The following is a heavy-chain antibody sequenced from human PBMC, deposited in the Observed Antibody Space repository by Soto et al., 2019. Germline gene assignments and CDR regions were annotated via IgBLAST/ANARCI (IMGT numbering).Heavy chain of an antibody. Sequence: SETLSLTCTVSGGSVSSGSYYWSWIRQPPGKGLEWIGEIYHSGSTNYNPSLKSRVTISVDKSKNQFSLKLSSVTAADTAVYYCARQLSSSTTYYYYYYMDVWGKGTTVTVSS. CDR1: GGSVSSGSYY. CDR2: IYHSGST. J-gene: IGHJ6*03. V-gene: IGHV4-61*01. CDR3: ARQLSSSTTYYYYYYMDV. D-gene: IGHD6-6*01.